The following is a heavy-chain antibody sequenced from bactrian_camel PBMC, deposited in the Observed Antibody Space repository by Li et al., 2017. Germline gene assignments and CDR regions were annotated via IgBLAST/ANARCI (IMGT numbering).Heavy chain of an antibody. V-gene: IGHV3-1*01. CDR2: ISGRGDST. J-gene: IGHJ7*01. CDR1: GITFDDYD. D-gene: IGHD5*01. Sequence: DVQLVESGGGLVQPGGALNLSCAASGITFDDYDMAWIRQAPGKGLEWVSAISGRGDSTRYADSLKGQFTISRDNAKNTVYLQMNSLKSEDTALYYCATDPLTHPWVGYDYGMNYWGKGTQVTVS.